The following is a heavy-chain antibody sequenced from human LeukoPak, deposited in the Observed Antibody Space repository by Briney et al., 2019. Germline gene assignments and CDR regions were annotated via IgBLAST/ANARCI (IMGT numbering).Heavy chain of an antibody. Sequence: SVKVSCKASGGTFSSYTISWVRQAPGQGLEWMGRIIPNLGITNYAQKFQGRVTITADKSTSTAYMELSSLRSEDTAVYYCARSITVVAALDAWGQGTLVTVSS. J-gene: IGHJ5*02. CDR2: IIPNLGIT. CDR1: GGTFSSYT. V-gene: IGHV1-69*02. D-gene: IGHD2-15*01. CDR3: ARSITVVAALDA.